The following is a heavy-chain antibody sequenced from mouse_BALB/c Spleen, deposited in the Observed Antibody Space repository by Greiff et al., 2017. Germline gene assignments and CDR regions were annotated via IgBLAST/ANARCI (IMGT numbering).Heavy chain of an antibody. CDR3: ARGGHNRSWFAY. D-gene: IGHD1-3*01. Sequence: QVQLQQSAAELARPGASVKMSCKASGYTFTSYTMHWVKQRPGQGLEWIGYINPSSRYTEYNQKFKDKTTLTADKSSSTAYMQLSSLTSEDSAIYYCARGGHNRSWFAYWGQGTLVTVSA. J-gene: IGHJ3*01. CDR2: INPSSRYT. V-gene: IGHV1-4*02. CDR1: GYTFTSYT.